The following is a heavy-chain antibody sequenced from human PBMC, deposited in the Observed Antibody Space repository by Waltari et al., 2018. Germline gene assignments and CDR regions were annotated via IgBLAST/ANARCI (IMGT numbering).Heavy chain of an antibody. CDR3: ARHEAYTTRDY. J-gene: IGHJ4*02. CDR2: LNYGGST. Sequence: QLQLQESGPGLVTPSETLSLTCTVSGGSISSSIYFWGWIRQPPGTGLEWIGSLNYGGSTYYNASLRSRVTISLDTSKNQFSLKVNSVTAADTAVYYCARHEAYTTRDYWGQGTLVTVSS. D-gene: IGHD2-21*01. V-gene: IGHV4-39*01. CDR1: GGSISSSIYF.